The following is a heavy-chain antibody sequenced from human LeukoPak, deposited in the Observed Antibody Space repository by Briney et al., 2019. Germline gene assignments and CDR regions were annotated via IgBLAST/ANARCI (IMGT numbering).Heavy chain of an antibody. J-gene: IGHJ4*02. CDR1: GFTFSSYA. CDR2: ISGSGGST. V-gene: IGHV3-23*01. CDR3: AKQSDWDDSSGYYDY. Sequence: GGSLRLSCAASGFTFSSYAMSWVRQAPGKGLEWVSAISGSGGSTYYADSVKGRFTISRDNSKNTLYLQMNSLRAEDTAVYYCAKQSDWDDSSGYYDYWGQGTLVTVSS. D-gene: IGHD3-22*01.